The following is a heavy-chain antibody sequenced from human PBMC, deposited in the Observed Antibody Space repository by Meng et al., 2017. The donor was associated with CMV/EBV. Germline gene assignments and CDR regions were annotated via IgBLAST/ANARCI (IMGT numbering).Heavy chain of an antibody. V-gene: IGHV3-20*04. J-gene: IGHJ5*02. CDR3: SRAVPAAIGKSWFDP. Sequence: GESLKISCAASGFTFDDYGMSWVRQAPGKGLEWVSCINWNGGSTGYADSVKGRFTISRDNAKNSLYLQMNSLRAEDTALYYCSRAVPAAIGKSWFDPWGQGTLVTVSS. CDR2: INWNGGST. CDR1: GFTFDDYG. D-gene: IGHD2-2*01.